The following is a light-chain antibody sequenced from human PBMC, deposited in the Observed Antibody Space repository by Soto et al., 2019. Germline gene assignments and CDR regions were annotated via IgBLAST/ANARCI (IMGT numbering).Light chain of an antibody. Sequence: EIVMTQSPATLSVSPGERATLSCRASQSVSSNLAWYQQKPGQAPRLLIYGASTRATGIPARFSGSVSGTEFTLTISSLQSEDFVVYSCQQYNNWPPWTFGQGTKVEIK. CDR3: QQYNNWPPWT. V-gene: IGKV3-15*01. CDR1: QSVSSN. J-gene: IGKJ1*01. CDR2: GAS.